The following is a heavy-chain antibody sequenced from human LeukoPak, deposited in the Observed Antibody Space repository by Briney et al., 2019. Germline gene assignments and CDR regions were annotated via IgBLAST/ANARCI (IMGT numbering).Heavy chain of an antibody. V-gene: IGHV4-34*01. D-gene: IGHD3-10*01. J-gene: IGHJ4*02. CDR3: ARDYGSGSYSFDQ. CDR1: GFTFSDYY. CDR2: IYHSGST. Sequence: GSLRLSCAASGFTFSDYYMSWIRQPPGRGLEWIGSIYHSGSTNYNPSLKSRVTISVDTSKNQFSLKLSSVTAADTAVYYCARDYGSGSYSFDQWGQGTLVTVSS.